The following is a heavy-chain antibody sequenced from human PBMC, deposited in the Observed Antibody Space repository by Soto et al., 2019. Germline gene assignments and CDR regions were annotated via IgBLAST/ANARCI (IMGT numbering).Heavy chain of an antibody. Sequence: QVQLVESGGGLVKPGGSLRLSCAASGFTFSDYYMSWIRQAPGKGLEWVSYISSSSSYTNYADSVKGRFTISRDNAKNSLYLQMNSLRAEDTAVYYCAGNRIAYCGGDCYSPLYGMDVWGQGTTVTVSS. V-gene: IGHV3-11*05. CDR3: AGNRIAYCGGDCYSPLYGMDV. CDR2: ISSSSSYT. D-gene: IGHD2-21*02. J-gene: IGHJ6*02. CDR1: GFTFSDYY.